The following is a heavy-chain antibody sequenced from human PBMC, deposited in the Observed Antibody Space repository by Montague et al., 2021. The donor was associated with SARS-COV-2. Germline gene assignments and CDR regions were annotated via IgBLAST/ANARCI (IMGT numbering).Heavy chain of an antibody. CDR3: AREPRETGSDWYYDFWSGYSLPRGYYYYGMDV. V-gene: IGHV3-48*03. D-gene: IGHD3-3*01. CDR2: ISSSGNTI. CDR1: GFNFSSYE. J-gene: IGHJ6*02. Sequence: SLRLSCAASGFNFSSYEMNWVRQAPGKGLEWVSYISSSGNTIYYADSVKGRFTISRDNAKNSLYLQMNSLRAEDTAVYYCAREPRETGSDWYYDFWSGYSLPRGYYYYGMDVWGQGTTVTVSS.